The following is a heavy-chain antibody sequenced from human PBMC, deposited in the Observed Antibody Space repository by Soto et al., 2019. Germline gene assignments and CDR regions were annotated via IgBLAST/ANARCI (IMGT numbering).Heavy chain of an antibody. J-gene: IGHJ6*03. Sequence: SYNLSLTCTFSGFSISSGGYYWIWIRQHPGKGLEWIGYIYYSGSTYYNPSLKSRVTISVDTSKNQFSLKLSSVTAADTAVYYCARDSARYYYYYMDVGGKGTTVTV. V-gene: IGHV4-31*03. CDR2: IYYSGST. CDR3: ARDSARYYYYYMDV. CDR1: GFSISSGGYY.